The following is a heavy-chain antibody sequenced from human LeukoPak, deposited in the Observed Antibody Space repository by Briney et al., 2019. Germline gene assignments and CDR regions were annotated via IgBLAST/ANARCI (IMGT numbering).Heavy chain of an antibody. CDR1: GGTFSSYA. J-gene: IGHJ4*02. CDR2: IIPIFGTA. Sequence: SVKVSCKASGGTFSSYAISWVRQAPGQGLDWMGGIIPIFGTANYAQKFQGRVTITTDESTSTAYMELSSLRSEDTAVYYCARGEEMATAEFDYWGQGTLVTVSS. D-gene: IGHD5-24*01. V-gene: IGHV1-69*05. CDR3: ARGEEMATAEFDY.